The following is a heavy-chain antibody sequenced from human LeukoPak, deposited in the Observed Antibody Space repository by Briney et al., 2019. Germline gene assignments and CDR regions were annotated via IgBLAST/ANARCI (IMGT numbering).Heavy chain of an antibody. J-gene: IGHJ4*02. V-gene: IGHV3-30*03. CDR3: ARSSWGFDYFDY. Sequence: PGGSLRLSCAASGFTFSSYGIHWVRQAPGKGLEWVAVISYDGSNNYYADSVKGRFTISRDNSKNTLYLQMNSLRAEDTAVYYCARSSWGFDYFDYWGQGTLVTVSS. CDR2: ISYDGSNN. D-gene: IGHD6-13*01. CDR1: GFTFSSYG.